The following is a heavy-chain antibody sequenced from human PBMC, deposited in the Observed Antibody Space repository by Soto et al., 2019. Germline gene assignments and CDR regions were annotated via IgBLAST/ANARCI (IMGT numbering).Heavy chain of an antibody. Sequence: WETLSLTCTVSGGSIATSSYFWAWIRRPPGKGLEWIGSIDYRGTIYNNPSLKSRVTISVDTSKNHFSLKLDSVTAADTALYYCSRRAPEGFDPWGQGTLVTVSS. J-gene: IGHJ5*02. V-gene: IGHV4-39*02. CDR1: GGSIATSSYF. CDR2: IDYRGTI. CDR3: SRRAPEGFDP.